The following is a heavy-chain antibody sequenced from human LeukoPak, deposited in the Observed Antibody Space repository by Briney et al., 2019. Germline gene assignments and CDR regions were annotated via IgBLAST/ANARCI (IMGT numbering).Heavy chain of an antibody. J-gene: IGHJ4*02. D-gene: IGHD2-2*01. V-gene: IGHV1-69*13. CDR3: AREEIEYCSSTSCFYFDY. CDR2: IIPIFGTA. Sequence: GASVKVSCKASGGTFSSYAISWVRQAPGQGLEWMGGIIPIFGTANYAQKFQGRVTITADESTSTAYMELSSLRSEDTAVYYCAREEIEYCSSTSCFYFDYWGQGTLVTVSS. CDR1: GGTFSSYA.